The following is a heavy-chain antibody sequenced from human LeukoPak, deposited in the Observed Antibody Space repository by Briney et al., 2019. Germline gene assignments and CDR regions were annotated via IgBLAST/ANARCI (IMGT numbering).Heavy chain of an antibody. D-gene: IGHD3-10*01. CDR2: IYTSGST. Sequence: PSETLSLTCTVSVGSISSYYWSWIRQPAGKGLEWIWRIYTSGSTNYNPSLKSRVTMSVDTSKNQFSLKLSSVTAADTAVYYCARGGFYGSGSYSVDYWGQGTLVTVSS. V-gene: IGHV4-4*07. CDR1: VGSISSYY. CDR3: ARGGFYGSGSYSVDY. J-gene: IGHJ4*02.